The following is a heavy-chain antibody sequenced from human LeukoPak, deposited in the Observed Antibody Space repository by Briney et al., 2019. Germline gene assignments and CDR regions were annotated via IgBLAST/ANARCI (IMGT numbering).Heavy chain of an antibody. CDR3: AKSRGNWYFDL. V-gene: IGHV3-23*01. CDR1: GFTFSSYA. D-gene: IGHD3-10*01. Sequence: GGSLRLSCAASGFTFSSYAMSWVRQAPGEGLDWVSAISTDGVGTVYADSVKGRFTISRDNSKDTLSLQMNTLRAEDTAVYYCAKSRGNWYFDLWGRGTLVTVSS. J-gene: IGHJ2*01. CDR2: ISTDGVGT.